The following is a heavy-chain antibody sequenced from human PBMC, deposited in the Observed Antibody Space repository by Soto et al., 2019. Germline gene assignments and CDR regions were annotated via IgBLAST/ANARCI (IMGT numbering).Heavy chain of an antibody. V-gene: IGHV1-2*04. CDR1: GYTFTDYY. Sequence: QVQLVQSGAEVKKPGASVKVSCKASGYTFTDYYIHWVRQAPGQGLEWMGWVNPNSGGTNYAQKFQGWATMTRETSISTWDMDLSRLQSDDMAGYYFARKGAATANSGMDVWGQGTTVTVSS. D-gene: IGHD2-15*01. J-gene: IGHJ6*02. CDR3: ARKGAATANSGMDV. CDR2: VNPNSGGT.